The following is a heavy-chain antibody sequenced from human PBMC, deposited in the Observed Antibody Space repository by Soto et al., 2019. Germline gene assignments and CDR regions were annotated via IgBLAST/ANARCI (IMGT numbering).Heavy chain of an antibody. CDR3: AKDLCAYSSGSCYFDY. J-gene: IGHJ4*02. D-gene: IGHD6-19*01. V-gene: IGHV3-23*01. CDR1: GFSFSSYV. CDR2: ISGSGSST. Sequence: WSLRLSCAASGFSFSSYVMSWVRQAPGKGLEWVSTISGSGSSTYYADSVKGRFTISRDNSKNTLYLQMNSLRAEDTAVYYCAKDLCAYSSGSCYFDYWGQGTLVTVSS.